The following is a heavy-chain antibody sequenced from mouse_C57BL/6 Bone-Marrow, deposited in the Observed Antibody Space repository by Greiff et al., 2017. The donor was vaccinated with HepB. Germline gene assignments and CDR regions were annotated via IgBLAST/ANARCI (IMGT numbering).Heavy chain of an antibody. CDR1: GFTFSSYA. D-gene: IGHD1-1*01. V-gene: IGHV5-4*03. CDR3: ARFLLHDY. CDR2: ISDGGSYT. Sequence: DVKLVESGGGLVKPGGSLKLSCAASGFTFSSYAMSWVRQTPEKRLEWVATISDGGSYTYYPDNVKVRFTISRDNAKNNLYLQMSHLKSEDTAMYYCARFLLHDYWGQGTTLTVSS. J-gene: IGHJ2*01.